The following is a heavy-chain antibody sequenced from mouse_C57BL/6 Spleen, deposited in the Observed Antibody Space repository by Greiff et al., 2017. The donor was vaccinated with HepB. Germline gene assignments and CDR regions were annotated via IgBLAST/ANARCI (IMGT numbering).Heavy chain of an antibody. CDR2: ISSGGDYI. CDR3: TRDRNWPLLRYPFYAMDY. J-gene: IGHJ4*01. CDR1: GFTFSSYA. V-gene: IGHV5-9-1*02. D-gene: IGHD1-1*01. Sequence: EVMLVESGEGLVKPGGSLKLSCAASGFTFSSYAMSWVRQTPEKRLEWVAYISSGGDYIYYADTVKGRFTISRDNARNTLYLQMSSLKSEETAMYYCTRDRNWPLLRYPFYAMDYWGQGTSVTVSS.